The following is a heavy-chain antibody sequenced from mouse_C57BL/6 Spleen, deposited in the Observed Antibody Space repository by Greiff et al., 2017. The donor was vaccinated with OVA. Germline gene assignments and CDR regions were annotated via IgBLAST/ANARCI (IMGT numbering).Heavy chain of an antibody. D-gene: IGHD1-1*01. CDR1: GYTFTSYW. J-gene: IGHJ4*01. CDR2: IYPGSGST. CDR3: ARKSITTVVATDYYAMDY. V-gene: IGHV1-55*01. Sequence: VQLQQSGAELVKPGASVKMSCKASGYTFTSYWITWVKQRPGQGLEWIGDIYPGSGSTNYNEKFKSKATLTVDTSSSTAYMQLSSLTSEDSAVYYCARKSITTVVATDYYAMDYWGQGTSVTVSS.